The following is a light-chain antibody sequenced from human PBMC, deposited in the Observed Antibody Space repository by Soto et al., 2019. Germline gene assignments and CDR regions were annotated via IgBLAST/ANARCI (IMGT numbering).Light chain of an antibody. V-gene: IGKV1-5*01. CDR3: QQYNSYSS. Sequence: DIQMTQSPSTLSASVGDTVTITCRASQSISTWLAWYQQKPGKAPTLLIYDSSFLESGVPSRFSGSGSGTEFTLTISSLQPDDFATYYFQQYNSYSSFGPGTKVDIK. CDR1: QSISTW. J-gene: IGKJ3*01. CDR2: DSS.